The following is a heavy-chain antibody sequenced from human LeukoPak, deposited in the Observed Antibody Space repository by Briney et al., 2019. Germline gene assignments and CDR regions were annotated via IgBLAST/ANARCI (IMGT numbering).Heavy chain of an antibody. D-gene: IGHD2-8*02. CDR3: ATYRQVLSPFES. V-gene: IGHV3-23*01. CDR2: IFPSGGEI. CDR1: GFTLSTFA. J-gene: IGHJ4*02. Sequence: GGSLRLSCAASGFTLSTFAMIWVRQPPGKGLEWVSSIFPSGGEIHYADSVRGRFTISRDNSKSTLTRQMNSLRAESTAIYYCATYRQVLSPFESWGQGTLVTVSS.